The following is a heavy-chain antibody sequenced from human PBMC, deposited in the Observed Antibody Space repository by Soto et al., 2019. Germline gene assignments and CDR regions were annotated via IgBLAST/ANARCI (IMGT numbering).Heavy chain of an antibody. CDR2: ISYEGTNQ. J-gene: IGHJ4*02. CDR1: GFPFSSYG. CDR3: AGGQYYFDY. D-gene: IGHD2-15*01. Sequence: QVQLVESGGGVVQPGRSLRLSCAASGFPFSSYGIHWVRQAPGKGLDWLALISYEGTNQYYADSVKGRFTFSRDNSENTLYLRMSSVRAEHTAVYYCAGGQYYFDYCGEGTLVSVSS. V-gene: IGHV3-30*03.